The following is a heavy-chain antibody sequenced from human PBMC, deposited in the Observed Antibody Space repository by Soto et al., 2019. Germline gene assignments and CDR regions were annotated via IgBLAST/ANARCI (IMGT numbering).Heavy chain of an antibody. V-gene: IGHV4-30-4*02. CDR3: ARSSGYDSDAFDI. Sequence: SETLSLTCTVSGGSISSGDYYWSWIRQPPGKGLEWIGYIYYSGSTYYNPSLKSRVTISVDTSKNQFSLKLSSVTAADTAVYYCARSSGYDSDAFDIWGQGTMVTVSS. CDR2: IYYSGST. D-gene: IGHD5-12*01. J-gene: IGHJ3*02. CDR1: GGSISSGDYY.